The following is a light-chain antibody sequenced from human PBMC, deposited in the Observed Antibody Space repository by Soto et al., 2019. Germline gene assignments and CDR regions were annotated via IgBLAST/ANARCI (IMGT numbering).Light chain of an antibody. CDR1: SSDVGGYNY. CDR2: DVS. CDR3: CSYACSHTRV. Sequence: QSVLTQPRSASGSPGQSVTISCTGTSSDVGGYNYVSWYQQHPGKAPKLMIYDVSKRPSGVPDRFSGSKSGNTASLTISGLQAEHEADYYRCSYACSHTRVFGTGTKVTVL. V-gene: IGLV2-11*01. J-gene: IGLJ1*01.